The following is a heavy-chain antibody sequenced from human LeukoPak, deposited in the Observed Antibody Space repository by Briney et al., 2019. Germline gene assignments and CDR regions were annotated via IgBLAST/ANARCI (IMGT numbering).Heavy chain of an antibody. J-gene: IGHJ4*02. CDR3: AKGGDIYYDSSGYKY. V-gene: IGHV3-30-3*01. CDR2: ISYDGSNK. CDR1: GFTFSSYA. Sequence: GGSLRLSCAASGFTFSSYAMHWVRQAPGKGLEWVAVISYDGSNKYYADSVKGRFTISRDNAKNSLYLQMNSLRAEDTALYYCAKGGDIYYDSSGYKYWGQGTLVTVSS. D-gene: IGHD3-22*01.